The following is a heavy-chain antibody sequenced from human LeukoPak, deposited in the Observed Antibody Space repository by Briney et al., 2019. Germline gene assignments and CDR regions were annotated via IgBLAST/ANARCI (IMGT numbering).Heavy chain of an antibody. CDR1: VGSISSYY. CDR2: IYYSGST. V-gene: IGHV4-59*01. J-gene: IGHJ6*02. CDR3: ARIRIEWELPGDYYYGMDV. Sequence: SETLSLTCTDSVGSISSYYWSWIRQPPGKGLEWIGYIYYSGSTNYNPSLKSRVTISVDTSKNQFSLKLSSVTAADTAVYYCARIRIEWELPGDYYYGMDVWGQGTTVTVSS. D-gene: IGHD1-26*01.